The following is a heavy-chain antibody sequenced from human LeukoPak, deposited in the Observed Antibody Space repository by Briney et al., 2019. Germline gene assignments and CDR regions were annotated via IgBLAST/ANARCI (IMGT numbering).Heavy chain of an antibody. V-gene: IGHV4-34*01. D-gene: IGHD3-22*01. Sequence: SETLTLTCAVYGGSFSGYYWSWIRQPPGKGLEWLGEINHSGSTNYNPSLKSRVTISVDTSKNQFSLKLSSVTAADTAVYYCARGRSSGYSSPFDYWGQGTLVTVSS. CDR2: INHSGST. CDR3: ARGRSSGYSSPFDY. CDR1: GGSFSGYY. J-gene: IGHJ4*02.